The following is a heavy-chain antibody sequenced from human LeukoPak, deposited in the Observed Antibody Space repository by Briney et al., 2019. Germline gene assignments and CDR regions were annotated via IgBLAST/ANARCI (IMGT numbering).Heavy chain of an antibody. Sequence: PGGSLRLSCAASGVTLRNYAMTWLRQAPAKGLQWVSVISGDGESTYYADSVRGRFTISRDNSKNTMYLQMNNLRAEDTAIYYCAKDRDCSSTGCYVFANWGQGTLVTVSS. CDR3: AKDRDCSSTGCYVFAN. CDR1: GVTLRNYA. V-gene: IGHV3-23*01. J-gene: IGHJ4*02. CDR2: ISGDGEST. D-gene: IGHD2-2*01.